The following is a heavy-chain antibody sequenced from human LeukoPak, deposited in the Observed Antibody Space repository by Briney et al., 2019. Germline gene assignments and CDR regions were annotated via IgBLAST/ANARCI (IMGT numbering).Heavy chain of an antibody. CDR2: ICGGGGSI. CDR1: GFTSTIYA. Sequence: SLRLSCAPSGFTSTIYATSWVRQAPQGGLGWVSGICGGGGSITYADSVTARFIICRDNSKNTLYLQMNSLRAEDSAVYYCAKNYGGNFRPPDFWGQGTLVTVCS. V-gene: IGHV3-23*01. J-gene: IGHJ4*02. CDR3: AKNYGGNFRPPDF. D-gene: IGHD4-23*01.